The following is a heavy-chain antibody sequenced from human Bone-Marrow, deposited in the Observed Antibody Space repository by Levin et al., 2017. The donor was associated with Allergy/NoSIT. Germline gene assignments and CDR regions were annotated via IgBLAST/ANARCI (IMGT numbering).Heavy chain of an antibody. CDR2: IYYSGST. D-gene: IGHD3-10*01. CDR1: GGSISSYY. CDR3: ARGGNYYGSGSYLTHYYYYYMDG. J-gene: IGHJ6*03. Sequence: SQTLSLTCTVSGGSISSYYWSWIRQPPGKGLEWIGYIYYSGSTNYNPSLKSRVTISVDTSKNQFSLKLSSVTAADTAVYYCARGGNYYGSGSYLTHYYYYYMDGWGKGTTVTVSS. V-gene: IGHV4-59*01.